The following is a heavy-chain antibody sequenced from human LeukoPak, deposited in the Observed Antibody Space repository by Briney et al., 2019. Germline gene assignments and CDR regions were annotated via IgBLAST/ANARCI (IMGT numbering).Heavy chain of an antibody. CDR2: FGSTGTI. CDR3: ARSNGLRYFDR. CDR1: GFTFSTYA. D-gene: IGHD4-11*01. J-gene: IGHJ4*02. Sequence: PGGALRLSCVASGFTFSTYAMNWIRQAPGKGLEWVAYFGSTGTIHYADSMRGRFTISRDNAEMSLFLQMNSPRVDDTAVYYCARSNGLRYFDRWGQGTLVTVSS. V-gene: IGHV3-48*03.